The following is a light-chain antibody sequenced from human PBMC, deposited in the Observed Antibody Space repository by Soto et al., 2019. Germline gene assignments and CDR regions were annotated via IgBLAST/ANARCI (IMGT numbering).Light chain of an antibody. CDR2: GAS. CDR3: HQYYNYPLT. Sequence: IRMTQSSSSFSASTGDRVTITCRATQGISNYLAWYQLKPGKAPKLLIYGASTLQSGVPSRFSGSGSGTDFTLTISYLQSEDFATYSCHQYYNYPLTFGGGTKLEIK. CDR1: QGISNY. J-gene: IGKJ4*01. V-gene: IGKV1-8*01.